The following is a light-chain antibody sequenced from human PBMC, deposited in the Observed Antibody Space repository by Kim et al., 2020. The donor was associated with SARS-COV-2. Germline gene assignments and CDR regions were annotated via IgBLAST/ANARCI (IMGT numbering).Light chain of an antibody. CDR1: TSYVCGYNF. Sequence: QSFPIPCTRTTSYVCGYNFVYWYPLPPSKAPQLIIYELSKRPSWVPDRFSGSKSGNTAFLTVSGLHAEDDADYYCSSYAGRNNVVFGGGTQLTVL. CDR3: SSYAGRNNVV. V-gene: IGLV2-8*01. J-gene: IGLJ2*01. CDR2: ELS.